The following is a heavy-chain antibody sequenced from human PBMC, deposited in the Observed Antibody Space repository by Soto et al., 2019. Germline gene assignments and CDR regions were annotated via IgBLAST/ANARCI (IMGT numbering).Heavy chain of an antibody. CDR1: GFTFSNYW. V-gene: IGHV3-74*01. D-gene: IGHD3-3*01. CDR2: INVDGSRI. CDR3: ARDVQSGLWSGYFLDV. J-gene: IGHJ6*02. Sequence: EVQLVESGGGLVQPGGSLRLSCAASGFTFSNYWMHWVRQAPGKGLVWVSRINVDGSRIAYADSVQGRITISRDNAKNTVYLQMNSLIAEDSCVYYCARDVQSGLWSGYFLDVRGQGNTVTVSS.